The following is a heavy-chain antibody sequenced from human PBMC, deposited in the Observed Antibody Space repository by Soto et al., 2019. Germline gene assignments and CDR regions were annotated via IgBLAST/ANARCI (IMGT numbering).Heavy chain of an antibody. CDR2: IYYSGST. Sequence: PSETLSLTCTVSGGSISSYYWSWIRQPPGKGLEWIGYIYYSGSTNYNPSLKSRVTISLDTSKNQFSLRLTSVTAADSAVYYCARLVAYYQTLDLWGPGTLVTVSS. CDR1: GGSISSYY. D-gene: IGHD2-21*01. J-gene: IGHJ5*02. CDR3: ARLVAYYQTLDL. V-gene: IGHV4-59*08.